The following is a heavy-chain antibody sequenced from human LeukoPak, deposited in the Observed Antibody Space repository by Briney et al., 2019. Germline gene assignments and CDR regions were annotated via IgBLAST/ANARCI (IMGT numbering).Heavy chain of an antibody. CDR2: IKQDGSEK. V-gene: IGHV3-7*01. D-gene: IGHD6-13*01. J-gene: IGHJ6*03. Sequence: GGSLRLSCAASGFTFSSYWMSWVRQAPGKGLEWVANIKQDGSEKFYVDSVKGRFTISRDNAKNSLYLQMNSLRAEDTAVYYCASRYSSSWYYYYYYMDVWGKGTTVTVSS. CDR1: GFTFSSYW. CDR3: ASRYSSSWYYYYYYMDV.